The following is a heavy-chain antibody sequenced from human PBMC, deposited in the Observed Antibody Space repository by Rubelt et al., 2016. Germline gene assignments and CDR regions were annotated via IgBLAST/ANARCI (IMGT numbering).Heavy chain of an antibody. CDR3: ARVACSSTCLVDY. D-gene: IGHD2-2*01. CDR2: TYSGGST. J-gene: IGHJ4*02. Sequence: VQLQQWGAGLLKPSETLSLTCAVYGGSFSGYYWSWIRQAPGKGLEWVSVTYSGGSTFYADSVKGSFTISRDNSKNTLYLQMSSLRAEDTAVYYCARVACSSTCLVDYWGQGTLVTVSS. V-gene: IGHV3-66*01. CDR1: GGSFSGYY.